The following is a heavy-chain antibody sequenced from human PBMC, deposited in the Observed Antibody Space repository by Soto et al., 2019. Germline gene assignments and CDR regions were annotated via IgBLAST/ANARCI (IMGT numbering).Heavy chain of an antibody. CDR1: GGSISSSNW. CDR2: IHHSGTT. Sequence: PSETLSLTCAVSGGSISSSNWCHWVRQPPGKGLEWIGEIHHSGTTNYNPSLKSRVAISVDKSKNQFSLKLSSVTAADTAVYYCARVRQYCSGTSCYLDPWGQGTLVTVSS. J-gene: IGHJ5*02. V-gene: IGHV4-4*02. D-gene: IGHD2-2*01. CDR3: ARVRQYCSGTSCYLDP.